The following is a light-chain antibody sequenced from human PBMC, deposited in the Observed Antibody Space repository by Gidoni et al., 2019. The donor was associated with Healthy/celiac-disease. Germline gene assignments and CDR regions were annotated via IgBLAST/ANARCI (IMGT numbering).Light chain of an antibody. CDR2: WAS. CDR1: QSDLYSSNNKNY. CDR3: QQYYSTLRT. V-gene: IGKV4-1*01. J-gene: IGKJ1*01. Sequence: DTVMTQSPDSLAVSLGERATINCKSSQSDLYSSNNKNYLSWYQQKPGQPPKLLIYWASTRETGVPDRFSGSGSGTDFTLTISSLQAEDVAVYYCQQYYSTLRTFGQGTKVEIK.